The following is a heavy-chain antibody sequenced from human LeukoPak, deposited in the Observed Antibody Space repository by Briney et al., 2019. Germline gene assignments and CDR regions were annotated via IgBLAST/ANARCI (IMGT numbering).Heavy chain of an antibody. CDR2: ISSSSDYI. CDR3: ARDQAAVAATPYDY. Sequence: GGSLRLSCAASEFTFNTYSMNWVRQAPGKGLEWVSSISSSSDYIYYADSVKGRFTISRDNAKNSLYLQMNSLRAEDTAVYYCARDQAAVAATPYDYWGQGTLVTVSS. V-gene: IGHV3-21*01. J-gene: IGHJ4*02. CDR1: EFTFNTYS. D-gene: IGHD6-19*01.